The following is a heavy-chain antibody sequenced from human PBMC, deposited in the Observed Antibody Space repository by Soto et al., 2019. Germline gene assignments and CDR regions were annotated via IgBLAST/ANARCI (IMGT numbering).Heavy chain of an antibody. J-gene: IGHJ4*02. Sequence: QLQLQESGSGLVKPSQTLSLTCAVSGGSIDDYSWSWIRQPPGKGLECIGYIYHYGNPHYNASLRSRVTRSVDRSNNQFALNLRSVTAANTAVYYFARAVAYAPLDYWGQGSLVTVSS. CDR1: GGSIDDYS. CDR2: IYHYGNP. V-gene: IGHV4-30-2*01. CDR3: ARAVAYAPLDY.